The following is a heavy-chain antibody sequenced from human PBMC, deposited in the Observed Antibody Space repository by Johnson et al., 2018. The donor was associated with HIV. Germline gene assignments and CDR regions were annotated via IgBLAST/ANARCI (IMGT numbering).Heavy chain of an antibody. CDR3: AREGDYGSSLGAFDI. V-gene: IGHV3-30*04. Sequence: QVQVVESGGGVVQPGRSLRLSCAASGFTFSSYAMHWVRQAPGKGLEWVAVISYDGSNKYYADSVKGRFTISRDNSKNTLYLQMNSLRAEDTAVYYCAREGDYGSSLGAFDIWGQGTMVTVSS. CDR1: GFTFSSYA. CDR2: ISYDGSNK. J-gene: IGHJ3*02. D-gene: IGHD4-17*01.